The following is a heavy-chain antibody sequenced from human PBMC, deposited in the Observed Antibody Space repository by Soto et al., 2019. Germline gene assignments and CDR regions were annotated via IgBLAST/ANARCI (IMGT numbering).Heavy chain of an antibody. Sequence: GGSLRLSCGVSGFPFAPSTMSWVRQAPGKGLEWVSTISVSVGSTYSADSVQGRFTVSSDISDNTLFLRMTSLTADDTAVYFCAKRDVPHSASNAYFYDHWGRGVLVTVSS. D-gene: IGHD2-21*02. CDR2: ISVSVGST. CDR1: GFPFAPST. J-gene: IGHJ4*02. CDR3: AKRDVPHSASNAYFYDH. V-gene: IGHV3-23*01.